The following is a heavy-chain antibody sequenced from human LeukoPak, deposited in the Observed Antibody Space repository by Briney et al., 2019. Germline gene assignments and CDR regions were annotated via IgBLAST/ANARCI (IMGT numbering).Heavy chain of an antibody. D-gene: IGHD3-3*02. CDR2: MNPKSGHT. Sequence: GSVKVSCKASGFTFSDYDINWVRQATGQGREWMGWMNPKSGHTGYAQKFQDRITLTRNTSINTAYMELRSLRFEDTAVYYCARAPSQPFLAWLLFYWGPGTLLTVSS. CDR3: ARAPSQPFLAWLLFY. V-gene: IGHV1-8*01. CDR1: GFTFSDYD. J-gene: IGHJ4*02.